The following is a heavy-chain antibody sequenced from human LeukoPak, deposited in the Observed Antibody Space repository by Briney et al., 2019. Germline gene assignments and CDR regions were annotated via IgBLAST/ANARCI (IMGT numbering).Heavy chain of an antibody. CDR3: AKEPFKYYYDSSGYYDY. CDR2: ISSSGSTI. CDR1: GFTFSSYE. J-gene: IGHJ4*02. Sequence: GGSLRLSCAASGFTFSSYEMNWVRQAPGKGLEWVSYISSSGSTIYYADSVKGRFTISRDNAKNSLYLQMNSLRAEDTAVYYCAKEPFKYYYDSSGYYDYWGQGTLVTVSS. V-gene: IGHV3-48*03. D-gene: IGHD3-22*01.